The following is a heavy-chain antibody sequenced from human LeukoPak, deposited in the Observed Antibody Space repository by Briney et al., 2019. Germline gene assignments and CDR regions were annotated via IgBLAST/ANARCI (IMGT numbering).Heavy chain of an antibody. CDR2: IYTSGST. V-gene: IGHV4-4*07. D-gene: IGHD3-9*01. J-gene: IGHJ4*02. CDR3: ASGLRYFDLYY. CDR1: GGSISSYY. Sequence: SETLSLTCTVSGGSISSYYWSWLRQPAGKGLEWIGRIYTSGSTNYNPSLKSRVTISVDTSKNQFSLKLSSVTAADTAVYYCASGLRYFDLYYWGQGTLVTVSS.